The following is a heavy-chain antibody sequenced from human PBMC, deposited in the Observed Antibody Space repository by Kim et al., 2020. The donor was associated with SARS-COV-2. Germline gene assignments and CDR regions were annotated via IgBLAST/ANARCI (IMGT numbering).Heavy chain of an antibody. V-gene: IGHV4-39*01. CDR3: ARHGENGSGSYHPFNWFDP. CDR1: GGSISSSSYY. J-gene: IGHJ5*02. CDR2: IYYSGST. D-gene: IGHD3-10*01. Sequence: SETLSLTCTVSGGSISSSSYYWGWIRQPPGKGLEWIGSIYYSGSTYYNPSLKSRVTISVDTSKNQFSLKLSSVTAADTAVYYCARHGENGSGSYHPFNWFDPWGQGTLVTGSS.